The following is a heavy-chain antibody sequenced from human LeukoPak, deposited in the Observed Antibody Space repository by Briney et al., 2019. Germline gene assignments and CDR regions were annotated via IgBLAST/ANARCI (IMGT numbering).Heavy chain of an antibody. CDR2: MYYSGST. Sequence: SETLSLTCTVSGGSISSYYWSWIRQPPGKGLECIGYMYYSGSTNYNPSLKSRVTISVDTSRNQFSLKLSSVTAADTAVYYCARASVLLSADYWGQGTLVTVSS. V-gene: IGHV4-59*01. J-gene: IGHJ4*02. D-gene: IGHD3-16*01. CDR1: GGSISSYY. CDR3: ARASVLLSADY.